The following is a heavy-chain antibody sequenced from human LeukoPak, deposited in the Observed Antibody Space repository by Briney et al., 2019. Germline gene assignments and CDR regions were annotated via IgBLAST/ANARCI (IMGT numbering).Heavy chain of an antibody. CDR3: ARGDYIKEAYYYYMDV. CDR1: GGSFSGYY. D-gene: IGHD4/OR15-4a*01. Sequence: PSETLSLTCAVYGGSFSGYYWSWIRQPPGKGLEWIGYIYYSGSTNYNPSLKSRVTISVDTSKNQFSLKLSSVTAADTAVYYCARGDYIKEAYYYYMDVWGKGTTVTISS. V-gene: IGHV4-59*01. CDR2: IYYSGST. J-gene: IGHJ6*03.